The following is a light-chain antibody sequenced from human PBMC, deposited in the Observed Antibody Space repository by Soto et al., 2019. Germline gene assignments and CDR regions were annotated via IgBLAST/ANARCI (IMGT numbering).Light chain of an antibody. Sequence: EIVMTNSPATLSVSPGERATLSCRASHIFSTNLSFYQQKLGQAPRVLIYGSSSRATGVPARFSGSGSGTEFTLTISSLQSEDSGIYYCLQDNDWPLSTFGQGTRLEIK. CDR1: HIFSTN. J-gene: IGKJ5*01. CDR2: GSS. V-gene: IGKV3-15*01. CDR3: LQDNDWPLST.